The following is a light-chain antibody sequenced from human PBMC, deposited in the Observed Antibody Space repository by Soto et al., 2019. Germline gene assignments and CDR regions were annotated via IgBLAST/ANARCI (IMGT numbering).Light chain of an antibody. Sequence: EIVMTQSPATLSVSPGERATLSCRASQSVNSNLAWYQQKPGQSPRLLIYGASTRATGIPARFSGSGTGTEFTLTISSLQSEDLAVYYCQQYNDWPLTFGGGNKVDIK. CDR1: QSVNSN. V-gene: IGKV3-15*01. CDR2: GAS. J-gene: IGKJ4*01. CDR3: QQYNDWPLT.